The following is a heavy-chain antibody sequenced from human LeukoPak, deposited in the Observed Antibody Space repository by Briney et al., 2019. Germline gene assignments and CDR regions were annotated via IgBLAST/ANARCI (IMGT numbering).Heavy chain of an antibody. D-gene: IGHD3-3*01. V-gene: IGHV4-39*01. Sequence: SETLSLTCSVSGDSISSGNYYWGWIRQPPGKGLEWIGSVPYSGSTYYNPSLKSRVTVSVDASKNQFSLKLNSVTAADTAVYFCARGGIFGVVKKIKNYFDYWGQGTLVTVSS. CDR1: GDSISSGNYY. CDR2: VPYSGST. CDR3: ARGGIFGVVKKIKNYFDY. J-gene: IGHJ4*02.